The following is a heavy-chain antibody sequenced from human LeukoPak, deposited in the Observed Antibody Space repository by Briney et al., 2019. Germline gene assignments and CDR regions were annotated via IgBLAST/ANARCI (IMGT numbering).Heavy chain of an antibody. D-gene: IGHD3-22*01. V-gene: IGHV3-49*04. CDR1: GFTFGDYA. Sequence: GGSLRLSCTASGFTFGDYAMSWVRQAPGKGLEWVGFIRSKAHGGTTEYAASVKGRFAISRDDSKSIAYLQMNSLKTEDTAVYYCTTVYRSYFDSSGFPQRWGQGTLVIFTS. CDR2: IRSKAHGGTT. J-gene: IGHJ1*01. CDR3: TTVYRSYFDSSGFPQR.